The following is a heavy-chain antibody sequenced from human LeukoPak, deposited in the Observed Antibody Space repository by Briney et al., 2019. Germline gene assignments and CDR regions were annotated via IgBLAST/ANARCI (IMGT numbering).Heavy chain of an antibody. Sequence: SETLSLTCTASGYSISSGYYWGWLRPPAGRGLEGFGLIRTGGSINYAPSLKGRVTISVDTSKNPFYLKMSTVTADDTAVYYFAIVIITMVRGLPCVWFVPSGQGTLVTAS. CDR1: GYSISSGYY. CDR2: IRTGGSI. J-gene: IGHJ5*02. CDR3: AIVIITMVRGLPCVWFVP. V-gene: IGHV4-38-2*02. D-gene: IGHD3-10*01.